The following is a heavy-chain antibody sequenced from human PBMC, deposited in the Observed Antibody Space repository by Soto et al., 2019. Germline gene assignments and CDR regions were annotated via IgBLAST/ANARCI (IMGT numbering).Heavy chain of an antibody. CDR1: GFTFSSYA. Sequence: EVQLLESGGGLVQPGGSLRLSCAASGFTFSSYAMNWVRQAPGKGLEWVSVISGSGGSTYYADAVKGRFTISRDNSKNTLYLDMNSLRAEDTAVYSCAKRTGGWYFDLWGRGTLVTVSS. J-gene: IGHJ2*01. D-gene: IGHD3-16*01. V-gene: IGHV3-23*01. CDR3: AKRTGGWYFDL. CDR2: ISGSGGST.